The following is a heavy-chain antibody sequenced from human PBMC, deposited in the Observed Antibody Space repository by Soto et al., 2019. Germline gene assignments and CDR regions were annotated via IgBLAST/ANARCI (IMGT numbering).Heavy chain of an antibody. J-gene: IGHJ4*02. CDR1: GFTSSSYA. D-gene: IGHD3-22*01. CDR3: AKTPRAYYYDSSGYLDY. Sequence: LRLSCAASGFTSSSYAMSWVRQAPGKGLEWVSAISGSGGSTYYADSVKGRFTISRDNSKNTLYLQMNSLRAEDTAVYYCAKTPRAYYYDSSGYLDYWGQGTLVTVSS. V-gene: IGHV3-23*01. CDR2: ISGSGGST.